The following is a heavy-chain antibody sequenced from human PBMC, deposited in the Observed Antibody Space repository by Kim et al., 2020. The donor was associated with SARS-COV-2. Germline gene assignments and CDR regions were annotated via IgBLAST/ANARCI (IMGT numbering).Heavy chain of an antibody. V-gene: IGHV3-15*01. CDR3: TTGYSSSGYLRSVAFDI. Sequence: GGSLRLSCAASGFTFSNAWMSWVRQAPGKGLEWVGRIKSKTDGGTTDYAAPVKGRFTISRDDSKNTLYLQMNSLKTEDTAVYYCTTGYSSSGYLRSVAFDIWGQGTMVTVSS. CDR1: GFTFSNAW. CDR2: IKSKTDGGTT. D-gene: IGHD3-22*01. J-gene: IGHJ3*02.